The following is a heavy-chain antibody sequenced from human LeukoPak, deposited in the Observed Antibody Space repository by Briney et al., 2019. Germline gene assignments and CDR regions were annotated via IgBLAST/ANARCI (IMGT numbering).Heavy chain of an antibody. J-gene: IGHJ6*02. CDR1: GGSISSGGYS. V-gene: IGHV4-31*03. D-gene: IGHD3-9*01. CDR3: ARAHYDILTGYYYYYGMDV. Sequence: PSQTLSLTCTVSGGSISSGGYSWSWLRQHPGKGLEWIGYIYYSGSTYYNPSLKSRVTISVDTSKNQFSLKLSSVTAADTAVYYCARAHYDILTGYYYYYGMDVWGQGTTVTVSS. CDR2: IYYSGST.